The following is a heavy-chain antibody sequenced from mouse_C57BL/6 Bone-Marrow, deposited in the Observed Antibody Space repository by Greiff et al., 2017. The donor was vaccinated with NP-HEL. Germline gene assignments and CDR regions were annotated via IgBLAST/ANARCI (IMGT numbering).Heavy chain of an antibody. D-gene: IGHD1-1*01. J-gene: IGHJ1*03. CDR3: ARYYYGSSPVGWYFDV. CDR1: GYTFTSYW. V-gene: IGHV1-69*01. Sequence: VQLQQSGAELVMPGASVKLSCKASGYTFTSYWMHWVKQRPGQGLEWIGEIDPSDSYTNYNQKFKGKSTLTVDKSSSTAYMQLSSLTSEDSAVYYCARYYYGSSPVGWYFDVWGTGTTVTVSS. CDR2: IDPSDSYT.